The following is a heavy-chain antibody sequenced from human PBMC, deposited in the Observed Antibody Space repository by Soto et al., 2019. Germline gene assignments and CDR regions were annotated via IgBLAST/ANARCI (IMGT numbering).Heavy chain of an antibody. CDR2: IIPIFGTA. D-gene: IGHD3-9*01. J-gene: IGHJ5*02. CDR3: ARGPGLRYFDWVPFDP. Sequence: SVKVSCKASGGTFSSYAISWVRQAPGQGLEWMGGIIPIFGTANYAQKFQGRATITADESTSTAYMELSSLRSEDTAVYYCARGPGLRYFDWVPFDPWGQGTLVTVAS. CDR1: GGTFSSYA. V-gene: IGHV1-69*13.